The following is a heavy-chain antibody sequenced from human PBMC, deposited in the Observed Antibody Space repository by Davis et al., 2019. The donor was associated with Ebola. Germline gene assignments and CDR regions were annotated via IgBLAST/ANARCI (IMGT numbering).Heavy chain of an antibody. Sequence: ASVKVSCKASGYTFTSYGISWVRQAPGQGLEWMGWISAYNGNTNYAQKFQGRVTMTRNTSISTAYMELSSLRSEDTAVYYCARYPSDLYYYYYGMDVWGQGTTVTVSS. CDR1: GYTFTSYG. CDR2: ISAYNGNT. CDR3: ARYPSDLYYYYYGMDV. V-gene: IGHV1-18*01. J-gene: IGHJ6*02.